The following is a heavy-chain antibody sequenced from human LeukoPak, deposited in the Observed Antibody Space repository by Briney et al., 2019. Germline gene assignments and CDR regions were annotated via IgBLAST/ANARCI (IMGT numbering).Heavy chain of an antibody. Sequence: PGGSLRLSCTASGFTVSSNYMSWVRQAPGKGLEWVSVIYSGGTTYYADSVKGRFTISRDNSKNTLYLQMNSLRADDTAVYYCAKDRWSSPVSSSDMWGQGTMVTVSS. D-gene: IGHD2/OR15-2a*01. J-gene: IGHJ3*02. V-gene: IGHV3-53*01. CDR1: GFTVSSNY. CDR3: AKDRWSSPVSSSDM. CDR2: IYSGGTT.